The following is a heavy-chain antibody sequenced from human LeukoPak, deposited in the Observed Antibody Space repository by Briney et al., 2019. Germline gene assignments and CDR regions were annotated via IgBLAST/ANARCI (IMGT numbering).Heavy chain of an antibody. CDR2: ISGSGGST. D-gene: IGHD6-19*01. CDR3: AEDGESSGWYRENWFDP. J-gene: IGHJ5*02. Sequence: AGGSLRLSCAASGFTFSSYAMSWVRQAPGKGLEWVSAISGSGGSTYYADSVKGRFTISRDNSKNTLYLQMNSLRAEDTAVYYCAEDGESSGWYRENWFDPWGQGTLVTVSS. CDR1: GFTFSSYA. V-gene: IGHV3-23*01.